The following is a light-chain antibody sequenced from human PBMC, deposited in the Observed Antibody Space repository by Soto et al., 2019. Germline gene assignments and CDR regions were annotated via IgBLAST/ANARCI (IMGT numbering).Light chain of an antibody. CDR2: GVS. CDR1: QSVSSK. CDR3: QQYNNWPHT. J-gene: IGKJ2*01. Sequence: EIVLTQSPGTLSLSPGEIATLSCSASQSVSSKLAWFQQKPGQAPSLLIYGVSTRATGVPVRFSGSGSGTEFTLTINSLQSEDFAVYYCQQYNNWPHTFGQGTKVDIK. V-gene: IGKV3-15*01.